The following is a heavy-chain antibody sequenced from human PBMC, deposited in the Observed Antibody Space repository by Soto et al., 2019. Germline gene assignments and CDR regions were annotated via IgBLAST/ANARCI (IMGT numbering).Heavy chain of an antibody. CDR3: ASSRWGRGENTAPTFDY. J-gene: IGHJ4*02. Sequence: PGGSLRLSCAASGFTFSTYTMNWVRQAPGRXLEWVSSISSSSGYIFYSGSVKGRFTISRDNAKGSLFLQMNSLRVEDTAVYYCASSRWGRGENTAPTFDYWGQGTPVTVSS. V-gene: IGHV3-21*01. CDR1: GFTFSTYT. D-gene: IGHD3-10*01. CDR2: ISSSSGYI.